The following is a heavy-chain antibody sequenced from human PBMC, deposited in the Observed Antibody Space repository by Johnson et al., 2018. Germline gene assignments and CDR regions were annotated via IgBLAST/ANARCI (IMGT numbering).Heavy chain of an antibody. V-gene: IGHV3-23*04. J-gene: IGHJ6*03. CDR3: GRYASGSSYYYYYYIDV. Sequence: VQLVESGGGLVQPGGSVRLYCAASGFSLRNYGMTWVRQAPGKGLEWVSGITDSGGSTYYADSVKGRFTVSRDNSKNTLYLQMDSLSADDTAVYYCGRYASGSSYYYYYYIDVWGKGTTVTVSS. CDR2: ITDSGGST. CDR1: GFSLRNYG. D-gene: IGHD3-10*01.